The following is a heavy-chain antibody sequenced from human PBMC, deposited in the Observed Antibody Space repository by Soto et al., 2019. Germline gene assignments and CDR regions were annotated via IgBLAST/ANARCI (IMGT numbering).Heavy chain of an antibody. D-gene: IGHD3-10*01. J-gene: IGHJ4*02. CDR1: GGSITSSSSYY. Sequence: PSETLSLTCSVSGGSITSSSSYYWGWIRRPPGKGLEWIGTSSYSGSTYYNPSLESRVTISVDTSKNQFSLKLTSVTAADTAMYYCARVPLYGSGSHYFDYWGQGTLVTVSS. V-gene: IGHV4-39*01. CDR2: SSYSGST. CDR3: ARVPLYGSGSHYFDY.